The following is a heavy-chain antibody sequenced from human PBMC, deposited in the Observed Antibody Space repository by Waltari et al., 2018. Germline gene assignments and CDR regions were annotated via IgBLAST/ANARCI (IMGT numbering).Heavy chain of an antibody. CDR1: GFPFSAYG. CDR3: AKGLGVTNNDGFHV. J-gene: IGHJ3*01. D-gene: IGHD4-17*01. Sequence: QVQLVESGGGVVRPGGSLRLSCAASGFPFSAYGLHWVRQAPGKGLECRASILSDGSKKYFADSVKGRFTISRDNSKNTLYLQMNSLRAEDTAVYYCAKGLGVTNNDGFHVWGQGTMVTVSS. V-gene: IGHV3-30*02. CDR2: ILSDGSKK.